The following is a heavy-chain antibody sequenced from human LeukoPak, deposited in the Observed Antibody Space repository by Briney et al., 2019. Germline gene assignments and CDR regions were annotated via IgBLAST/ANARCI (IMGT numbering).Heavy chain of an antibody. CDR3: ARHDCSSTSCYSEGFDY. Sequence: GGSLRLSCAASGFTFSSYAMHWVRQAPGKGLEWVAVISYDGSSKYYADSVKGRFTISRDNSKNTLYLQMNSLRAEDTAVYYCARHDCSSTSCYSEGFDYWGQGTLVTVSS. CDR2: ISYDGSSK. J-gene: IGHJ4*02. CDR1: GFTFSSYA. V-gene: IGHV3-30*04. D-gene: IGHD2-2*02.